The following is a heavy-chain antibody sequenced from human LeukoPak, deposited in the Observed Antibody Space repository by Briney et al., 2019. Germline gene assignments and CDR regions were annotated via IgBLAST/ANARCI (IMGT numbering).Heavy chain of an antibody. CDR1: GGTFSCYA. CDR3: ARAVPGDYYFDY. J-gene: IGHJ4*02. Sequence: SVKVSCKASGGTFSCYAISWVRQAPGQGLEWMGGIIPIFGTANYAQKFQGRVTITADESTSTAYMELSSLRSEDTAVYYCARAVPGDYYFDYWGQGTLVTVSS. D-gene: IGHD3-16*01. CDR2: IIPIFGTA. V-gene: IGHV1-69*13.